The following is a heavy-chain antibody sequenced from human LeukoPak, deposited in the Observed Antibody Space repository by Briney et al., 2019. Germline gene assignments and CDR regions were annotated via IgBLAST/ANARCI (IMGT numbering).Heavy chain of an antibody. J-gene: IGHJ5*02. V-gene: IGHV3-23*01. CDR2: ITGSGGNT. Sequence: GGSLRLSCAASGFIFSSYSMSWVRQAPGKGLEWVSVITGSGGNTYYADSVKGRFTISKDNSKNTVYLQMDSLRAEDTAVYYCANSRGHGSGNLWGQGTLVTVSS. CDR3: ANSRGHGSGNL. D-gene: IGHD3-10*01. CDR1: GFIFSSYS.